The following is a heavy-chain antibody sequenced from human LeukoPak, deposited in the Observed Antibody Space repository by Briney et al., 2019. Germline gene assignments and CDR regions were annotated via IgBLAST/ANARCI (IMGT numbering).Heavy chain of an antibody. Sequence: APVKVSCKASGYTFTGYYMHWVRQAPGQGLEWMGWINPNSGGTNYAQKFQGRVTMTRDTSISTAYMELSRLRSDDTAVYYCARDNRWLQCIDYWGQGTLVTVSS. CDR1: GYTFTGYY. D-gene: IGHD5-24*01. V-gene: IGHV1-2*02. J-gene: IGHJ4*02. CDR2: INPNSGGT. CDR3: ARDNRWLQCIDY.